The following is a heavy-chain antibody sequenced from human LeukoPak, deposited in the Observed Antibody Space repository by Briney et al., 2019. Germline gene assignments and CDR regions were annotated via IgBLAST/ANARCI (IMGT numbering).Heavy chain of an antibody. CDR3: AREKPNNWFDP. CDR1: GGSISSYY. CDR2: IYTSGSI. Sequence: SETLSLTCTVSGGSISSYYWSWIRQPAGKGLEWIGRIYTSGSITYNPSLKSRVSMSVDTSKNQFSLKLSSVTAADTAVYYCAREKPNNWFDPWGQGTLVTVSS. V-gene: IGHV4-4*07. J-gene: IGHJ5*02.